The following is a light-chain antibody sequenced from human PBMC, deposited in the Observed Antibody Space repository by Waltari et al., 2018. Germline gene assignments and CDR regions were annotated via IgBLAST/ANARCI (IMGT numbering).Light chain of an antibody. CDR1: HRLLHSNGYNY. Sequence: MSLSLLSQPVPHGEPASIAGRSSHRLLHSNGYNYLDWYLQKPGQSPQLLIYLGSNRASGVPDRFSVSGSGTDFTLKISRVEAEDVGIYYCMQALQTPYTFGQGTKLET. CDR2: LGS. V-gene: IGKV2-28*01. CDR3: MQALQTPYT. J-gene: IGKJ2*01.